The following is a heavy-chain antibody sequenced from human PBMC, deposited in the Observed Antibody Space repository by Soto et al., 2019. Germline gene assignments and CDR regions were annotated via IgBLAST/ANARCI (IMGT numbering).Heavy chain of an antibody. D-gene: IGHD3-22*01. CDR3: ARVRYYYDSSGYLFDY. Sequence: GGSLRLSCAASGFIVRSNYMSWVRQAPGKGLEWVSVIYSGGSTYYADSVKGRFTISRDNSKNTLYLQMNSLRAEDTAVYYCARVRYYYDSSGYLFDYWGQGTLVTVSS. V-gene: IGHV3-66*01. CDR2: IYSGGST. J-gene: IGHJ4*02. CDR1: GFIVRSNY.